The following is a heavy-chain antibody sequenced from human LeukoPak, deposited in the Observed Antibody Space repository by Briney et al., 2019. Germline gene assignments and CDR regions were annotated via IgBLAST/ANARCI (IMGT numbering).Heavy chain of an antibody. CDR3: AKENIPFGPSVVNRVGGAFDI. CDR2: ISNDGITR. Sequence: HPGGSLRLSCAASGFTFSTYGFHWVRQAPGEGLEWATFISNDGITRYYAESVKGRFTISRDNSKNTLYLQMNSLRADDTGVYYCAKENIPFGPSVVNRVGGAFDIWGQGTRVTVSS. CDR1: GFTFSTYG. D-gene: IGHD3-22*01. J-gene: IGHJ3*02. V-gene: IGHV3-30*02.